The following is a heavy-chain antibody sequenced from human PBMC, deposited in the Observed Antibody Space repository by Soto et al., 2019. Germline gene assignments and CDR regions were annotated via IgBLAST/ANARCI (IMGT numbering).Heavy chain of an antibody. CDR2: IYYSQST. Sequence: NPSETLSLTCTLSAGSGSSGTYYWSWIRQPPGKGLEWIGYIYYSQSTNNTPTLKSRVTISVDTSKKLFSLQLSSVTAADTAVYYCAREQQQLVHFDYWGQGPLVTVSS. D-gene: IGHD6-13*01. V-gene: IGHV4-61*01. CDR1: AGSGSSGTYY. J-gene: IGHJ4*02. CDR3: AREQQQLVHFDY.